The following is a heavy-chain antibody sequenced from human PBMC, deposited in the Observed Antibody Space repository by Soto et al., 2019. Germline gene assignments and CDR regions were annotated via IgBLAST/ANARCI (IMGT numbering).Heavy chain of an antibody. D-gene: IGHD3-16*01. CDR1: GYTFTRSG. V-gene: IGHV1-18*01. CDR3: ARLPMLRPTLSNNYYGMDV. J-gene: IGHJ6*02. Sequence: ASVKVSCKASGYTFTRSGISWARQAPGQGPEWMGWISSYNGDTNYAQTFQGRVTMTTDTSTSTAYMELRSLRSDDTAVYYCARLPMLRPTLSNNYYGMDVWGQGSTVTAP. CDR2: ISSYNGDT.